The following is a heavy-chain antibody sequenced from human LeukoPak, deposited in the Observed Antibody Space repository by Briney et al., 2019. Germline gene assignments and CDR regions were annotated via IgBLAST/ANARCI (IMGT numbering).Heavy chain of an antibody. V-gene: IGHV1-2*02. Sequence: ASVNVSCKASGYSFTGYYMHWVRQAPGQGLEWMGWINPNSGGTNYAQNFQGRVTMTRDTSISTAYMELSRLRSDDTALYYCARVWQYSRSSGAFDIWGQGTMVTVSS. CDR1: GYSFTGYY. J-gene: IGHJ3*02. D-gene: IGHD6-6*01. CDR3: ARVWQYSRSSGAFDI. CDR2: INPNSGGT.